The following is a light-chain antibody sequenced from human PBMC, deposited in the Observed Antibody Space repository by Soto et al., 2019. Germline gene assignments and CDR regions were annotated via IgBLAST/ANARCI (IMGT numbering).Light chain of an antibody. CDR3: QQHMSYPRT. CDR1: QSVSTS. V-gene: IGKV1-5*03. Sequence: DIQMTQSPSTLSASVGDRVTITCRASQSVSTSLAWYQQKPGKAPKLLIYTASSLESGVPSRFSGRGSGTELTLTISSLQPDDFATYYCQQHMSYPRTFGQGTKVEIK. CDR2: TAS. J-gene: IGKJ1*01.